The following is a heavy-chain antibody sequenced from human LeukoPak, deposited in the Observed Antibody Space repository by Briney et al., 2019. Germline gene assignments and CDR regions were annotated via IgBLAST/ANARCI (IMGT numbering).Heavy chain of an antibody. J-gene: IGHJ4*02. Sequence: GGSLRLSCAASGFTVSSNYMSWVRQAPGKGLEWVTVIYSGGSTYYADSVKGRFTISRDNSKSTLYLQMNSLRAEDTAVYYCAREEVATSLDYWGQGTLVTVSS. CDR2: IYSGGST. CDR3: AREEVATSLDY. CDR1: GFTVSSNY. D-gene: IGHD5-12*01. V-gene: IGHV3-66*01.